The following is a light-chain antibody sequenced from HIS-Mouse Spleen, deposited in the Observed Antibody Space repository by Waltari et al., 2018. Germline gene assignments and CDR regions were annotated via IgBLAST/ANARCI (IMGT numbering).Light chain of an antibody. Sequence: EIVMTQSPATLSVTPGERATLSCRASQSVSSNLAWYQQKPGQAPRLLIDRASTRATGIPARFSGSGSGTEFTLTISSLQSEDFAVYYCQQYNNWPPWTFGQGTKVEIK. CDR1: QSVSSN. J-gene: IGKJ1*01. CDR3: QQYNNWPPWT. V-gene: IGKV3-15*01. CDR2: RAS.